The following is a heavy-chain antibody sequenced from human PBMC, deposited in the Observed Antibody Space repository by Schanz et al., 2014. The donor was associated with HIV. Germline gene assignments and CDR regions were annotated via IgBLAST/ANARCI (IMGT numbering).Heavy chain of an antibody. Sequence: VQLVESGGGLVQPGGSLRLSCAASGFTFSSYSMNWVRQAPGKGLEWVAVISYDRRNKYYADSVKGRFTISRDNSKNTLFLQMNSLRAEDTAVYYCAKGQRGVVRGDIDYWGQGTLVTVSS. CDR3: AKGQRGVVRGDIDY. CDR2: ISYDRRNK. CDR1: GFTFSSYS. V-gene: IGHV3-30*18. D-gene: IGHD3-10*01. J-gene: IGHJ4*02.